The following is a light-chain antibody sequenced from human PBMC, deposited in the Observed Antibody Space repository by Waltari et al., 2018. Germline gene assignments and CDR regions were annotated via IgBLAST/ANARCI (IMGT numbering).Light chain of an antibody. Sequence: IAMTQSPATLSVSPGARATLSCRTSQSVTSNLAWYQQKPGQAPMLLIFGASTRATDIPARFSGSGSGTEFTLTISSLQSEDFAVYYCLQYNDWPPWTFGQGTKVEIK. CDR1: QSVTSN. J-gene: IGKJ1*01. CDR3: LQYNDWPPWT. V-gene: IGKV3-15*01. CDR2: GAS.